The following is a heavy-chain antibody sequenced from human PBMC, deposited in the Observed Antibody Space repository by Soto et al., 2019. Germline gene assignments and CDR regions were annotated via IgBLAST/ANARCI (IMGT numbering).Heavy chain of an antibody. J-gene: IGHJ4*02. V-gene: IGHV3-23*01. D-gene: IGHD4-17*01. CDR2: ISGTGGTT. CDR1: GFTFSSYA. Sequence: EVQLLESGGGLVQPGGSLRLSCAASGFTFSSYAMSWVRQAPGKGLEWVSAISGTGGTTYYADSVKGRFTISRDNSKNTLYLQMNSLRAEDTAVYYCAKDGEGLRGYFDYWGQGTLVTVSS. CDR3: AKDGEGLRGYFDY.